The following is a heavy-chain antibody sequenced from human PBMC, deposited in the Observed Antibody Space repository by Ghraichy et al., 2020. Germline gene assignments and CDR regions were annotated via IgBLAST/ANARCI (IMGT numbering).Heavy chain of an antibody. CDR2: ISYDGSNK. D-gene: IGHD6-13*01. Sequence: GGSLRLSCAASGFTFSSYAMHWVRQAPGKGLEWVAVISYDGSNKYYADSVKGRFTISRDNSKTTLYLQMTSLRAEDTAVYYCARLHSSSWYRMGGAFDIWGQGTMVTVSS. V-gene: IGHV3-30*04. CDR1: GFTFSSYA. CDR3: ARLHSSSWYRMGGAFDI. J-gene: IGHJ3*02.